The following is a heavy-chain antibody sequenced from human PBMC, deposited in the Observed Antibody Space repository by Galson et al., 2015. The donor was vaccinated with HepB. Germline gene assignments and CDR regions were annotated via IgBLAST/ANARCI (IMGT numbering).Heavy chain of an antibody. CDR1: GYTFTRNG. CDR2: ISTNSGNT. CDR3: ARDVRYAFEM. V-gene: IGHV1-18*01. J-gene: IGHJ3*02. Sequence: SVKVSCKASGYTFTRNGISWVRQAPGQGLEWMGWISTNSGNTYYAQKFQDRLIMTTERSTSTAYMELRSLTSDDTAFYYCARDVRYAFEMWGQGTMVTV. D-gene: IGHD3-10*02.